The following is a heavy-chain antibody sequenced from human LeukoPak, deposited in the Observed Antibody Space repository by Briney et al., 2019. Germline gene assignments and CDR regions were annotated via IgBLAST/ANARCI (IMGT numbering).Heavy chain of an antibody. CDR3: ARGRDDDVWGSYPTCFDF. D-gene: IGHD3-16*02. J-gene: IGHJ4*02. V-gene: IGHV4-38-2*01. Sequence: SETLSLTCAVSGYSISSGYYWGWIRQPPGKGLEWIGSMYHSGSTYYNPSLKSRVTISVDTSKNLFSLKLSSVTAADTAVYYCARGRDDDVWGSYPTCFDFWGQGTLVTVSS. CDR1: GYSISSGYY. CDR2: MYHSGST.